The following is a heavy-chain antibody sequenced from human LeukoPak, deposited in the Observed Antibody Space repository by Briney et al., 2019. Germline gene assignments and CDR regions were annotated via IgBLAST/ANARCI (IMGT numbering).Heavy chain of an antibody. V-gene: IGHV4-59*01. Sequence: KPSETLSLTCTVSGGSISSYYWSWIRQPPGKGLEWIGYIYYSGNTNYNPSLKSRVTISVDTSKNQFSLKLSSVTAADTAVYYCAREVYDSLSWFDPWGQGTLVTVSS. CDR2: IYYSGNT. J-gene: IGHJ5*02. D-gene: IGHD3-22*01. CDR1: GGSISSYY. CDR3: AREVYDSLSWFDP.